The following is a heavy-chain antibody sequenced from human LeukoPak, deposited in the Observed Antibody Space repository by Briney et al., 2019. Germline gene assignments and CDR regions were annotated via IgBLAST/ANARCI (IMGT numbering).Heavy chain of an antibody. Sequence: ASVKVSCKASGYTFTSYGISWVRQAPGQGLEWMGGISAYNGNTNYAQKLQGRVTMTTDTSTSTAYMELRSLRSDDTAVYYCARDQGGGQNYNWFDPWGQGTLVTVSS. CDR2: ISAYNGNT. D-gene: IGHD1-26*01. J-gene: IGHJ5*02. CDR3: ARDQGGGQNYNWFDP. CDR1: GYTFTSYG. V-gene: IGHV1-18*01.